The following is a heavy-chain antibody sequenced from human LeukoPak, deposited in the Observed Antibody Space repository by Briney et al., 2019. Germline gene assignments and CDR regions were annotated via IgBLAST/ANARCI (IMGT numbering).Heavy chain of an antibody. CDR2: IYYSGST. V-gene: IGHV4-39*07. J-gene: IGHJ4*02. CDR3: AYCTNGVCPFDY. Sequence: PSETLSLTCTASGFTISSSSYYWVWIRQPPGKGREWIVSIYYSGSTYYNPSLKSRVTISVDTSKNRFSLKLSSGTAADTAVYYCAYCTNGVCPFDYWGEGTLVTVSS. D-gene: IGHD2-8*01. CDR1: GFTISSSSYY.